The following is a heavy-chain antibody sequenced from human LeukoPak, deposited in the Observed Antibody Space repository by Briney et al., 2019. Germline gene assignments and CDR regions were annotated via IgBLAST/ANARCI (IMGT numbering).Heavy chain of an antibody. CDR2: IYYSGST. CDR3: ARDGWFGELFWFDP. D-gene: IGHD3-10*01. CDR1: GGSISSGDYY. V-gene: IGHV4-30-4*01. J-gene: IGHJ5*02. Sequence: QTSQTLSLTCTVSGGSISSGDYYWSWIRQPPGKGLGWFGYIYYSGSTYYNPSLKSRVTISVDTSKNQFSLKLSSVTAADTAVYYCARDGWFGELFWFDPWGQGTLVTVSS.